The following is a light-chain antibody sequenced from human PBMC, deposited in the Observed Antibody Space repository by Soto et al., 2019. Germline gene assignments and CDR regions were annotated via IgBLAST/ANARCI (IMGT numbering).Light chain of an antibody. J-gene: IGKJ1*01. Sequence: AIQITQSPSSLSASVGDRVIITCRASQGIRNDLGWYQQKPGKAPKLLIYAASNLEGGVPSRFSGSGSGTDFTLTIGSLQPEDFATYYCLQDYSYPRTFGQGTKVEI. V-gene: IGKV1-6*01. CDR1: QGIRND. CDR3: LQDYSYPRT. CDR2: AAS.